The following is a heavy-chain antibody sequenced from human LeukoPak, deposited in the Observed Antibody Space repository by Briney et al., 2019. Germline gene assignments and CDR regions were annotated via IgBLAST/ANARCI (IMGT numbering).Heavy chain of an antibody. V-gene: IGHV4-39*07. CDR3: AREGRWYLKPFDY. J-gene: IGHJ4*02. Sequence: SETLSLTCTVSTGSISSSSYYWGWLRQPPGKGLEWIGSIYYSGSTYYNPSLKSRVTISVDTSKNQFSLKLSSVTAADTAVYYCAREGRWYLKPFDYWGQGTLVTVSS. CDR2: IYYSGST. CDR1: TGSISSSSYY. D-gene: IGHD4-23*01.